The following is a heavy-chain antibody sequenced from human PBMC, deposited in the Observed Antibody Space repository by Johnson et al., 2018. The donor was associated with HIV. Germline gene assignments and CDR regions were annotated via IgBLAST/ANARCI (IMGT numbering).Heavy chain of an antibody. V-gene: IGHV3-30-3*01. J-gene: IGHJ3*02. Sequence: QVQLVESGGGVVQPGRSLRLSCAASGFTFSASAMHWVRQAPGKGLEWVAVISFDGSNKYYADSVKGRFTISRDNSKNTLYLQMNSLRAEDTAVYYCASSWCNAFDIWGQGTMVTVSS. CDR2: ISFDGSNK. CDR1: GFTFSASA. CDR3: ASSWCNAFDI. D-gene: IGHD2-8*02.